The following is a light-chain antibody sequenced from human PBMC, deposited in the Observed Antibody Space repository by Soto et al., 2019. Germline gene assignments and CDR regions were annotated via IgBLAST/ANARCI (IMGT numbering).Light chain of an antibody. CDR3: QSYDSSLSAYVV. Sequence: QSVLTQPPSVSGAPGQRVTISCTGSSSNIGAGYDVHWYQQLPGTAPKLLIYGNSNRPSGVPDRFSGSKSGTSASLAITGLQAEDEADYSCQSYDSSLSAYVVFGGGTKLTVL. J-gene: IGLJ2*01. CDR1: SSNIGAGYD. CDR2: GNS. V-gene: IGLV1-40*01.